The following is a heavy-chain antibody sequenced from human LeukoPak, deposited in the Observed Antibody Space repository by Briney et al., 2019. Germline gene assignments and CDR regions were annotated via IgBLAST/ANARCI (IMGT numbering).Heavy chain of an antibody. CDR2: IYYSGST. D-gene: IGHD3-9*01. J-gene: IGHJ3*02. Sequence: PSQTLSLTCTVSGGSISSGGYYWSWIRQHPGKGLEWIGYIYYSGSTYYNPSLKSRVTISVDTSKNQFSLKLSSVTAADTAVYYCARGLATYHDILTGYYPRFDAFDIWGQGTMVTVSS. CDR3: ARGLATYHDILTGYYPRFDAFDI. V-gene: IGHV4-31*03. CDR1: GGSISSGGYY.